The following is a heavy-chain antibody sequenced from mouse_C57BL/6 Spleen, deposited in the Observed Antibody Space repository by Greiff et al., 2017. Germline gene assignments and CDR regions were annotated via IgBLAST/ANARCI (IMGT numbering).Heavy chain of an antibody. CDR2: INPSSGYT. J-gene: IGHJ2*01. Sequence: QVQLKESGAELAKPGASVKLSCKASGYTFTSYWMHWVKQRPGQGLEWIGYINPSSGYTKYNQKFKDKATLTADKSSSTAYMQLSSQTSEDSAVYYCARREVLLRPMDYWGQGTTLTGAS. D-gene: IGHD1-1*01. CDR3: ARREVLLRPMDY. CDR1: GYTFTSYW. V-gene: IGHV1-7*01.